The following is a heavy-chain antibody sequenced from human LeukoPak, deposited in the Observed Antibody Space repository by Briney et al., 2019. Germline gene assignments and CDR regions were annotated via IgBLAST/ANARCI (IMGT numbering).Heavy chain of an antibody. CDR3: ARVRDTPYYYGSGSYYYYMDV. CDR2: ISSSGSTI. J-gene: IGHJ6*03. V-gene: IGHV3-11*01. CDR1: GFTFSDYY. D-gene: IGHD3-10*01. Sequence: GGSLRLSCAASGFTFSDYYMSWIRQAPGKGLEWGSYISSSGSTIYYADSVKGRFTISRDNAKNSLYLQMNSLRAEDTAVYYCARVRDTPYYYGSGSYYYYMDVWGKGTTVTVSS.